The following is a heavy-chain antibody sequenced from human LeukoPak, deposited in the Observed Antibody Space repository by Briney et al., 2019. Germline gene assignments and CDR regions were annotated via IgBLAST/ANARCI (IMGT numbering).Heavy chain of an antibody. CDR3: ARSGSGSFPFDY. CDR1: GFSLNTYG. CDR2: ISGSSVSI. J-gene: IGHJ4*02. V-gene: IGHV3-48*02. Sequence: TGGSLRLSCAASGFSLNTYGMSWVRQAPGKGLEWVSYISGSSVSIYYADSVKGRFTISRDNAKSSLYLQMNSVRDEDTAVYYCARSGSGSFPFDYWGQGTLVTVSS. D-gene: IGHD1-26*01.